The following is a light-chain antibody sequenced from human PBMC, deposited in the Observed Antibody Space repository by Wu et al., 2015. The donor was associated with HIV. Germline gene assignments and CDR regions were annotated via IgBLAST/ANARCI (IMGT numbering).Light chain of an antibody. CDR3: QQFNSYPTT. Sequence: IQLTQSPSSLSASVGDRVTLTCRASQVISTYLAWYQQKPGKAPKLLIYEASTLRSGVPSRFSGSGSGTDFTLSISSLQPEDFATYYCQQFNSYPTTFGQGTRLEIK. CDR1: QVISTY. CDR2: EAS. J-gene: IGKJ5*01. V-gene: IGKV1-9*01.